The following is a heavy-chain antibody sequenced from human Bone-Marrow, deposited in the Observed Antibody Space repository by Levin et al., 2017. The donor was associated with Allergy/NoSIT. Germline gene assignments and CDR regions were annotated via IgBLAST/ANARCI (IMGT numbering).Heavy chain of an antibody. CDR2: INPNSGGT. J-gene: IGHJ6*03. Sequence: ASVKVSCKASGYTFTANYIHWVRQAPGQGLEWMGRINPNSGGTKYAQKFQGRVTMTRDTSISTAYMELSRLRSDDTAVYYCARRGRDEYCSDGSCSWKYYYYYMDVWGKGTTVTVSS. CDR3: ARRGRDEYCSDGSCSWKYYYYYMDV. CDR1: GYTFTANY. D-gene: IGHD2-15*01. V-gene: IGHV1-2*06.